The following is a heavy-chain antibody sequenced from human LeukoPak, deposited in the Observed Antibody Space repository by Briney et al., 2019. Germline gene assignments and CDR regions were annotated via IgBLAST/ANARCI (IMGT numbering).Heavy chain of an antibody. D-gene: IGHD3-22*01. CDR2: INPDSGGT. Sequence: ASVKVSCKASGYTFTSYDINWVRQAPGQGLEWMGWINPDSGGTNYAQKFQGRVTMTRDTSISTAYMELSRLRSDDTAVYYCAKITMIDGDAFDIWGQGTMVTVSS. J-gene: IGHJ3*02. V-gene: IGHV1-2*02. CDR1: GYTFTSYD. CDR3: AKITMIDGDAFDI.